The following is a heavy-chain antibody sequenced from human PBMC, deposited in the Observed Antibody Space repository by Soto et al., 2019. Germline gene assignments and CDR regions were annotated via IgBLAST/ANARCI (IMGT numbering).Heavy chain of an antibody. CDR1: GYTFTSYA. CDR3: ARDIFRSTHFDY. CDR2: INAGNGNT. Sequence: QVQLVQSGAEVKKPGASVKVSCKASGYTFTSYAMHWVRQAPGQRLEWMGWINAGNGNTKYSEKFQGRVTITRDTSASTAYMELSSLRSEDTAVYYCARDIFRSTHFDYWGQGTLVTVSS. D-gene: IGHD2-2*01. V-gene: IGHV1-3*01. J-gene: IGHJ4*02.